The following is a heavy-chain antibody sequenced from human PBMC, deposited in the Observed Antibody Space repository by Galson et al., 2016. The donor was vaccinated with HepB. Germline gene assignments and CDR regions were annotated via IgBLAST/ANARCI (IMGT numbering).Heavy chain of an antibody. V-gene: IGHV4-31*03. Sequence: TLSLTCNVSGDSISSGDYYWNWIRQHPGKGLEWIGYIHYSGTTHYNPSLKSRVTISLDTSHNQFSLRLRSVTAADTAVYYCWSRNSGNDFDYFYYMDVWGKGTTVTVSS. CDR2: IHYSGTT. J-gene: IGHJ6*03. CDR1: GDSISSGDYY. CDR3: WSRNSGNDFDYFYYMDV. D-gene: IGHD2/OR15-2a*01.